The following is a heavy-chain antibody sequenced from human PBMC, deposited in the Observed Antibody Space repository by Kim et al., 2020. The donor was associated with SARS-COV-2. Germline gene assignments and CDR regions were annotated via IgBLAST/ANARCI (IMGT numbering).Heavy chain of an antibody. Sequence: SETLSLTCAVYGGSFSGYYWSWIRQPPGKGLEWIGEINHSGSTNYNPSLKSRVTISVDTSKNQFSLKLSSVTAADTAVYYCARGQPALGYDYVWGSFDYWGQGTLVTVSS. CDR1: GGSFSGYY. CDR2: INHSGST. V-gene: IGHV4-34*01. CDR3: ARGQPALGYDYVWGSFDY. J-gene: IGHJ4*02. D-gene: IGHD3-16*01.